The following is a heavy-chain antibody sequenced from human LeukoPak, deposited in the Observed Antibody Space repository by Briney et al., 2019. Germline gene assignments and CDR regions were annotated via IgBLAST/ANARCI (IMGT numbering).Heavy chain of an antibody. CDR3: ARRAGEYSHPYDY. J-gene: IGHJ4*02. V-gene: IGHV4-39*07. CDR1: GGSISSSSYY. Sequence: SETLSLTCTVSGGSISSSSYYWGWIRQPPGKGLEWIGSIYYSGSTYYNPSLKSRVTISVDTSKNQFSLKLSSVTAADTAVYYCARRAGEYSHPYDYWGQGTLVTVSS. CDR2: IYYSGST. D-gene: IGHD2/OR15-2a*01.